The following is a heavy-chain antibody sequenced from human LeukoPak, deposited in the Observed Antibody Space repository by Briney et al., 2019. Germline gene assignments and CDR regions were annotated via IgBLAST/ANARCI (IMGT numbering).Heavy chain of an antibody. J-gene: IGHJ4*02. CDR1: GFTFRSYE. CDR3: GRFPYEAAAGD. V-gene: IGHV3-48*03. D-gene: IGHD6-13*01. Sequence: PGGSLRLSCVVSGFTFRSYEFSWVRQTPGKGLEWISHIYTDDTIYQADPVKGRFTISRDNAKNLLYLQMNSLRAEDTALYYCGRFPYEAAAGDWGPGTLVIVSS. CDR2: IYTDDTI.